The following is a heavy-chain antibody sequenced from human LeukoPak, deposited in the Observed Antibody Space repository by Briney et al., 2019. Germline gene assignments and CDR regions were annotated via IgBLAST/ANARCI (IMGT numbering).Heavy chain of an antibody. Sequence: GGSLRLSCAASGFTVSNTYMSRVRQAPAKGLEWVSIFYASGSAYYADSVKGRFTISRDNSKNTLYLQMDSLRVEDTAVYYCVVTFGGMIDPDYWGQGTLVTVSS. CDR1: GFTVSNTY. D-gene: IGHD3-16*02. V-gene: IGHV3-53*01. J-gene: IGHJ4*02. CDR2: FYASGSA. CDR3: VVTFGGMIDPDY.